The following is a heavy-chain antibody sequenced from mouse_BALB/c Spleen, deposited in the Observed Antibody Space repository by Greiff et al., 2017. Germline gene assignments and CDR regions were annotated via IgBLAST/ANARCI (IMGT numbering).Heavy chain of an antibody. J-gene: IGHJ1*01. V-gene: IGHV5-6-2*01. Sequence: EVQGVESGGGLVKLGGSLKLSCAASGFTFSSYYMSWVRQTPEKRLELVAAINSNGGSTYYPDTVKGRFTISRDNAKNTLYLQMSSLKSEDTALYYCARDGGTRYFDVWGAGTTVTVSS. CDR3: ARDGGTRYFDV. D-gene: IGHD4-1*01. CDR2: INSNGGST. CDR1: GFTFSSYY.